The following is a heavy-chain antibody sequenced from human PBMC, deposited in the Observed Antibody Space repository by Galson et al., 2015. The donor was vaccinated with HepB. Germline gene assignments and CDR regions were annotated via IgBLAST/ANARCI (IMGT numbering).Heavy chain of an antibody. CDR1: GFTFSSHS. CDR3: ARGGGSVDY. V-gene: IGHV3-21*06. J-gene: IGHJ4*02. D-gene: IGHD3-10*01. Sequence: SLRLSCAASGFTFSSHSMNWVRQAPGKGLEWVSCISSSSIYLYYADSVKGRFTISRDNAKNSLYLQMNSLRAEDTAIYYCARGGGSVDYWGQGTLVTVSS. CDR2: ISSSSIYL.